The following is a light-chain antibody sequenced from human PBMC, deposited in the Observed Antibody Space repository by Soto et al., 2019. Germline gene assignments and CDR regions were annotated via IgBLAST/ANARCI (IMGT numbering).Light chain of an antibody. J-gene: IGLJ2*01. CDR1: KLGDKY. V-gene: IGLV3-1*01. CDR3: QAWDSSTAEV. CDR2: QDS. Sequence: SYELTQPPSVSVSPGLTASITCSGDKLGDKYACWYQQKPGQSPVLVIYQDSKRPSGIPERFSGSNSGNTATLTISGTQAMDEADYYCQAWDSSTAEVFGGGTKLTVL.